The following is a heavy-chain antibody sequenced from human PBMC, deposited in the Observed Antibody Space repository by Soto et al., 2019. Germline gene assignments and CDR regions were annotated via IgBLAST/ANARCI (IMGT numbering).Heavy chain of an antibody. V-gene: IGHV4-34*01. CDR1: GGSFSGYY. CDR2: INHSGST. Sequence: PSETLSLTCAVYGGSFSGYYWSWIRQPPGKGLEWIGEINHSGSTNYNPSLKSRVTISVDTSKNQFSLKLSSVTAADTAVYYCARGLRGKGGMDVWGQGTTVT. D-gene: IGHD6-13*01. CDR3: ARGLRGKGGMDV. J-gene: IGHJ6*02.